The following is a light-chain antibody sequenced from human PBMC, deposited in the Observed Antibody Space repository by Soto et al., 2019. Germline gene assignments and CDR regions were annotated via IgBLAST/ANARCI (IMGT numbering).Light chain of an antibody. J-gene: IGKJ4*02. CDR2: DAS. CDR3: QQSFSSLLS. Sequence: DIQMTQSPSSLSASVGDRVTITCRASQTISTYVTWYQQKPGKAPKALISDASTLQSGVPSRFSGSGSGTYFTLIISSQQPEDIATYYCQQSFSSLLSFGGGTQVEIK. CDR1: QTISTY. V-gene: IGKV1-39*01.